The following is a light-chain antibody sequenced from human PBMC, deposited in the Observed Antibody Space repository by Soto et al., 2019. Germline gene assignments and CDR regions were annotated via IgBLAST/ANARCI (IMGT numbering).Light chain of an antibody. J-gene: IGLJ1*01. Sequence: QSALTQPPSASGSPGQSVTISCTGTSSDVGSYNFVSWYQQYPGKAPKLLIYEVTKRPSGVPDRFSGSKPGNTASLTVSGLQAEDEADYYCTSYAVSNSHVFGTGTKLTVL. CDR2: EVT. CDR3: TSYAVSNSHV. V-gene: IGLV2-8*01. CDR1: SSDVGSYNF.